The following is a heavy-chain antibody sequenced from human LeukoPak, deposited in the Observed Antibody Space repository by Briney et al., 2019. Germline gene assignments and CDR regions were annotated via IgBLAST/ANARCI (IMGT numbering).Heavy chain of an antibody. V-gene: IGHV1-69*13. Sequence: SVKVSCKASGGTFSSYAISWVRQAPGQGLEWMGGIIPIFGTANYAQKFQGRVTITADESTSTAYMELSSLRSEGTAVYYCARSPFYCSGGSCYPTLYYYYYGMDVWGQGTTVTVSS. CDR2: IIPIFGTA. CDR1: GGTFSSYA. D-gene: IGHD2-15*01. CDR3: ARSPFYCSGGSCYPTLYYYYYGMDV. J-gene: IGHJ6*02.